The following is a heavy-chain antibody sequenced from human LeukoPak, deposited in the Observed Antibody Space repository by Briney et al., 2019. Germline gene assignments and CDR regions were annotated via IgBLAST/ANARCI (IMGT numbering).Heavy chain of an antibody. CDR3: ARHRTCSSTSCLNWFDP. CDR2: IDPSDSYT. V-gene: IGHV5-10-1*01. D-gene: IGHD2-2*01. J-gene: IGHJ5*02. CDR1: GCSFTSYW. Sequence: GESLKISRKGSGCSFTSYWISWVRQMPRKGLEWMGRIDPSDSYTNYSPSFQGHVTISADKSISTAYLQWSSLKASDTAMYYCARHRTCSSTSCLNWFDPWGQGTLVTVSS.